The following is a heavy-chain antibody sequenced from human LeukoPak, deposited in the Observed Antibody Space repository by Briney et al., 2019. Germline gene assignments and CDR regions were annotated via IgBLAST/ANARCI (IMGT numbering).Heavy chain of an antibody. CDR2: INTYNGNT. D-gene: IGHD3-22*01. V-gene: IGHV1-18*01. J-gene: IGHJ3*02. CDR1: GYTFTSSG. Sequence: GASVKVSCKASGYTFTSSGISWVRQAPGQGLEWMGWINTYNGNTNYAHNLQGRVTMTTDTSTSTAYMELRSLRSDDTAVYYCASLKNSYDSSGYLVTDAFDIWGQGTMVTVSS. CDR3: ASLKNSYDSSGYLVTDAFDI.